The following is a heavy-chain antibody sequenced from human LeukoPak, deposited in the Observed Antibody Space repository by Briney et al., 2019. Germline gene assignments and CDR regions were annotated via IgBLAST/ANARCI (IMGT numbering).Heavy chain of an antibody. D-gene: IGHD3-10*01. V-gene: IGHV4-34*01. CDR3: ARAGPRYYYGSGSYYNQGYMDV. Sequence: SETLSLTCAVYGGSFSGYYWSWIRLPPGKGLEWIGEINHSGSTKSNPSLKSRVTISVDTSKNQFSLKLSSVTAADTSVYYCARAGPRYYYGSGSYYNQGYMDVWGKGTTVTVSS. CDR1: GGSFSGYY. CDR2: INHSGST. J-gene: IGHJ6*03.